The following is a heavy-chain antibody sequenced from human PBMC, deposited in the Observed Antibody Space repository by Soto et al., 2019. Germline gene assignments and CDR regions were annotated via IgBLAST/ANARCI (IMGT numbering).Heavy chain of an antibody. CDR2: IYYSGST. CDR3: ARGADFDWLSLSNPTTFDY. J-gene: IGHJ4*02. Sequence: PSETLSLTCTVSGGSVSSGSYYWSWIRQPPGKGLEWIGYIYYSGSTNYNPSLKSRVTISVDTSKNQFSLKLSSVTAADTAVYYCARGADFDWLSLSNPTTFDYWGQGTLVTVSS. CDR1: GGSVSSGSYY. D-gene: IGHD3-9*01. V-gene: IGHV4-61*01.